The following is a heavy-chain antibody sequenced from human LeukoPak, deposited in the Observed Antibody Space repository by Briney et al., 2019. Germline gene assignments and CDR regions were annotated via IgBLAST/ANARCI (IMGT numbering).Heavy chain of an antibody. J-gene: IGHJ4*02. D-gene: IGHD4-17*01. V-gene: IGHV3-7*01. CDR1: GFAFSSYW. CDR3: AGLAAVTTFYYFDY. Sequence: GGSLRLSCAASGFAFSSYWMSWVRQAPGKGLEWVANIKQDGSEKYYVDSVKGRFTISRDNAKNSLYLQMNSLRAEDTAVYYCAGLAAVTTFYYFDYWGQGTLVTVSS. CDR2: IKQDGSEK.